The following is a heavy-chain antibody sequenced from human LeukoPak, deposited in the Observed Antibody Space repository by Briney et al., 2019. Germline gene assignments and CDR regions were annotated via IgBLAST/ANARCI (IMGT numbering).Heavy chain of an antibody. D-gene: IGHD6-19*01. CDR1: GYGFTSVG. J-gene: IGHJ4*02. CDR2: ISPYNGDT. V-gene: IGHV1-18*01. CDR3: ARAGSGSGWYFDY. Sequence: ASVKVSCKASGYGFTSVGITWVRQAPGQGLEWMGWISPYNGDTRYVQKLQGRVTMTTDTSTTTAYMELRSLRFDDTAVYYCARAGSGSGWYFDYWGQGTLVTVSS.